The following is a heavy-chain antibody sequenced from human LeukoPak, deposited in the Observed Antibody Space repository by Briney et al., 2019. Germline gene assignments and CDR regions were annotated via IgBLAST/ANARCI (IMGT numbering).Heavy chain of an antibody. V-gene: IGHV3-49*03. CDR3: VFNGDHGTFAY. Sequence: PGGSLRLSCTASGFTFGDFAMNWFRQAPGKGLEWVGFIRSKAYGGTTEYAASVKDRFTISRDDSKSIAYLQMSSLKTEDTAVYYCVFNGDHGTFAYWGQGTLVTVSS. CDR2: IRSKAYGGTT. J-gene: IGHJ4*02. D-gene: IGHD4-17*01. CDR1: GFTFGDFA.